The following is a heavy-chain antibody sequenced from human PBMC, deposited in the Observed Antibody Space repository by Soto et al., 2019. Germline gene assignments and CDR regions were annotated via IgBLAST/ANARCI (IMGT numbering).Heavy chain of an antibody. V-gene: IGHV4-39*01. CDR3: AREDRTNGYNYDY. Sequence: PSETLSLTCSVSGGSISSSNYYWAWIRQPPGKGLEWIGSIYYIGNTYCNPSRKSRVTMSVDTSKNQFSLKVTSVTAADTAIYYCAREDRTNGYNYDYWGQGTLVTVSS. J-gene: IGHJ4*02. D-gene: IGHD1-1*01. CDR1: GGSISSSNYY. CDR2: IYYIGNT.